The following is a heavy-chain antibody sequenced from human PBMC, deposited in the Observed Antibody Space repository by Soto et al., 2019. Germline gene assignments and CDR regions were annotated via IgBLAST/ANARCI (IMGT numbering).Heavy chain of an antibody. CDR2: VNGGDGNT. D-gene: IGHD6-19*01. Sequence: QVQLVQSGAEVKKPGASVKFSCKASGYTFSTFAIHWVRQAPGQRPEWMGWVNGGDGNTRFSQNFQGRVTLTRDASATTAYMELSSLRSEDTAVYYCARSSGWYALDIWGQGTMVSFSS. J-gene: IGHJ3*02. CDR3: ARSSGWYALDI. V-gene: IGHV1-3*01. CDR1: GYTFSTFA.